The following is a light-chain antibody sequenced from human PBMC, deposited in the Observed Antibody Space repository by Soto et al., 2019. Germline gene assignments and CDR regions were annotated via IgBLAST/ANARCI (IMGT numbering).Light chain of an antibody. J-gene: IGKJ3*01. CDR2: DAS. V-gene: IGKV3-11*01. CDR3: QHYGT. Sequence: EIVLTQSPATLSLSPGERATLSCRASQSVSSYLAWYQQKPGQAPRLLIYDASSRATGIPDRFSGSGSGTDFTLTVSRLEPEDFAVYSCQHYGTFGPGTKVDIK. CDR1: QSVSSY.